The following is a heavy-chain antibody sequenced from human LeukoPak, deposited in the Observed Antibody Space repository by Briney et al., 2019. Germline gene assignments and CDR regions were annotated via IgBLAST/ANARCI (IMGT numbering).Heavy chain of an antibody. D-gene: IGHD4-17*01. CDR1: GFTFSDYY. CDR2: ISSSGSTI. Sequence: SGGSLRLSCAASGFTFSDYYMSWIRQAPGKGLEWVSYISSSGSTIYYADSVKGRFTISRDNAKNSLYLQMNSLRAEDTAVYYRARGGAATVKYYGDSYWGRGTLVTVSS. V-gene: IGHV3-11*04. J-gene: IGHJ4*02. CDR3: ARGGAATVKYYGDSY.